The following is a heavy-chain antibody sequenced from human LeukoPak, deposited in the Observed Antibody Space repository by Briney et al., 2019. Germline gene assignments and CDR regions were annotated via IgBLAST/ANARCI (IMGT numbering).Heavy chain of an antibody. CDR2: ISAYNGNT. Sequence: RASVKVSCKASGYTFTSYGISWVRQAPGQGLEWMGWISAYNGNTNYAQKFQGRVTITTDESTSTAYMELSSLRSEDTAVYYCARGARLAQDYYYMDVWGKGTTVTVSS. CDR1: GYTFTSYG. V-gene: IGHV1-18*01. J-gene: IGHJ6*03. D-gene: IGHD2-15*01. CDR3: ARGARLAQDYYYMDV.